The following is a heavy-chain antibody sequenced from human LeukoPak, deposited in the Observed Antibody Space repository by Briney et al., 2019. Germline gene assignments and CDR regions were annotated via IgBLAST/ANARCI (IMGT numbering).Heavy chain of an antibody. Sequence: GGSMRLSCAASGFAVSNDYMSWVRQAPGKGLEWVSVIHTDGATYYAASVKGRFTISRDFSKNTLYLRMNSLRAEDTAIYYCARDRPWGGLNGFDYWGQGTLVTVAS. V-gene: IGHV3-53*01. CDR2: IHTDGAT. CDR1: GFAVSNDY. J-gene: IGHJ4*02. D-gene: IGHD3-3*01. CDR3: ARDRPWGGLNGFDY.